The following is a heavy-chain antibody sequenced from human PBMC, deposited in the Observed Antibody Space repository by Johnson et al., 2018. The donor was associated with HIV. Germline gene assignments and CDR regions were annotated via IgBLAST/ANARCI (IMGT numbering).Heavy chain of an antibody. CDR1: GFSFDDYA. V-gene: IGHV3-9*01. J-gene: IGHJ3*02. Sequence: VQLVESGGGLVQPGRSLKLSCAASGFSFDDYAMHWVRQAPGKGLEWVSGISWNSGTLGYADSVKGRFTISRDNAKNSLYLQMNSLRTEDTALYYCAKDNTPSTYGSSTSCHDAFDIWGQGTMV. CDR2: ISWNSGTL. D-gene: IGHD2-2*01. CDR3: AKDNTPSTYGSSTSCHDAFDI.